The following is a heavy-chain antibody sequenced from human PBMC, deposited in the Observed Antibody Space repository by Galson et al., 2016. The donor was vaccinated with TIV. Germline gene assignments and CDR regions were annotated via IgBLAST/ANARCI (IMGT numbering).Heavy chain of an antibody. V-gene: IGHV3-21*01. CDR2: ISSSSDYR. Sequence: SLRLSCAASGFIFRSYSMNWVRQAPGKGLEWVSTISSSSDYRFYADSVKGRFTISRDNARNSLHLQMNSLRVEDKAVYYCARDWDYYDRSSYYPDAFDMWGRGTMVTVSS. D-gene: IGHD3-22*01. CDR3: ARDWDYYDRSSYYPDAFDM. J-gene: IGHJ3*02. CDR1: GFIFRSYS.